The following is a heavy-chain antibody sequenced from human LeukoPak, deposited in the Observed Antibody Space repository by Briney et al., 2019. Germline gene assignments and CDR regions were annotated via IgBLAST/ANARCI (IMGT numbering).Heavy chain of an antibody. CDR1: GGSFSGYY. CDR3: AREVDYYDSSGYDY. J-gene: IGHJ4*02. V-gene: IGHV4-34*01. Sequence: SETLSLTCAVYGGSFSGYYWSWIRQPPGKGLEWIGEINHSGSTNYNPSLKSRVTISVDTSKNQFSLKLSSVTAADTAVYYCAREVDYYDSSGYDYWGQGTLVTVSS. D-gene: IGHD3-22*01. CDR2: INHSGST.